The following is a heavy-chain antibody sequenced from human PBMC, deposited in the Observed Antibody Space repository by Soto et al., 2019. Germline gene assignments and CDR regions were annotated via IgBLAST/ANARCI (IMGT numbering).Heavy chain of an antibody. D-gene: IGHD5-12*01. J-gene: IGHJ2*01. CDR2: INHSGST. CDR3: ARATKRWLQQRRYFDL. V-gene: IGHV4-34*01. CDR1: GGSFSGYY. Sequence: QVQLQQWGAGLLKPSETLSLTCAVYGGSFSGYYWSWIRQPPGKGLEWIGEINHSGSTNYNPSLKSRVTRSVDTSKNQFPLKLSSVTAAAPAVYYCARATKRWLQQRRYFDLWGRGTLVTVSS.